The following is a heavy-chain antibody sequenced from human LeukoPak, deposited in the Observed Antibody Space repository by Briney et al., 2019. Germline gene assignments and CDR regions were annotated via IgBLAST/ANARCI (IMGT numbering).Heavy chain of an antibody. J-gene: IGHJ5*02. CDR2: ISYDGSNK. D-gene: IGHD3-10*01. CDR1: GFTFSSYA. Sequence: GGSLRLSCAASGFTFSSYAMHWVRQAPGKGLEWVAVISYDGSNKYYADSVKGRFTISRDNSKNTLYLQMNSLRAEDTAVYYCARDLNGSGSYYENWFDPWGQGTLVIVSS. V-gene: IGHV3-30-3*01. CDR3: ARDLNGSGSYYENWFDP.